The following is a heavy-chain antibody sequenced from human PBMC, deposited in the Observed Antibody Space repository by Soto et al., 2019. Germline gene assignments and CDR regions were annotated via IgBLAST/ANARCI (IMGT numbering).Heavy chain of an antibody. V-gene: IGHV1-69*01. Sequence: QVKLVQSGAEVKKPGSSVKVSCKASGSTFNSYVISWVRQAPGQGLQCMGGIIPMSGKANYARNFQGRVTITADESRSTVYMELSRLRSEDTAVYYCAIGWKDFPHWGQGTLVTVSS. J-gene: IGHJ4*02. CDR2: IIPMSGKA. D-gene: IGHD1-1*01. CDR3: AIGWKDFPH. CDR1: GSTFNSYV.